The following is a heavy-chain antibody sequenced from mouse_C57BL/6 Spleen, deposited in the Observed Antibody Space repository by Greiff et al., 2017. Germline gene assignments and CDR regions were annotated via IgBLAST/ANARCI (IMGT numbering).Heavy chain of an antibody. D-gene: IGHD1-1*01. J-gene: IGHJ2*01. CDR3: ARNYGSSLDY. Sequence: QVQLKESGAELAKPGASVKLSCKASGYTFTSYWMHWVKQRPGQGLEWIGYITPSSGYTKYNQKFKDKATLTADKSSRPAYMQLSSLTYEYSAVYYCARNYGSSLDYWGQGTTRTVSS. CDR2: ITPSSGYT. CDR1: GYTFTSYW. V-gene: IGHV1-7*01.